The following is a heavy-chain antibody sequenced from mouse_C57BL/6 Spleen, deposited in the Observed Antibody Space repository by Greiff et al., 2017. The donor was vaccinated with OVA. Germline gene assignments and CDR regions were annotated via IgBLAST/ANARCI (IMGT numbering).Heavy chain of an antibody. CDR3: AESSYYWYFDV. D-gene: IGHD1-1*01. Sequence: EVKLEESGGGLVQPGGSMKLSCVASGFTFSNYWMNWVRQSPEKGLEWVAQIRLKSDNYATPYAESVKGRFTISRDDSKSSVYLQMSNLRAEDTGIYYCAESSYYWYFDVWGTGTTVTVSS. CDR2: IRLKSDNYAT. CDR1: GFTFSNYW. V-gene: IGHV6-3*01. J-gene: IGHJ1*03.